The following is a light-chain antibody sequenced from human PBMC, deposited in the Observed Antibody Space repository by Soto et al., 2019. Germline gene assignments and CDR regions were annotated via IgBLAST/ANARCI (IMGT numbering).Light chain of an antibody. Sequence: VLNQPASVSGSPGQSITISCTGTSSDVGGYNFVTWYQQHPGKAPKLIIYEVSNRPSGVSNRFSGSKSGNTASLTISGLQAEDDSDYYCSSYTCSIPPYVFVTGTMVTDL. J-gene: IGLJ1*01. CDR3: SSYTCSIPPYV. CDR1: SSDVGGYNF. CDR2: EVS. V-gene: IGLV2-14*01.